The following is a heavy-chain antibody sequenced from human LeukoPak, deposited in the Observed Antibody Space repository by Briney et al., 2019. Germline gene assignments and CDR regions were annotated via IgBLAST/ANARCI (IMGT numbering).Heavy chain of an antibody. Sequence: SVKVSCKASGGTFSSYAISWVRPAPGQRLEWMGGIIPIFGTAHYAQKFQGRVTITADESTGTAYMEVSSLSSGDTAVYYCARDSGELRFDYWGQGILVTVSS. V-gene: IGHV1-69*01. CDR3: ARDSGELRFDY. D-gene: IGHD3-16*01. J-gene: IGHJ4*02. CDR1: GGTFSSYA. CDR2: IIPIFGTA.